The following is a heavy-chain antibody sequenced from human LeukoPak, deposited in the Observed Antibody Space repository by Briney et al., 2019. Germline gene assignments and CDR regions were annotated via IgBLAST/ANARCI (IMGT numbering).Heavy chain of an antibody. D-gene: IGHD6-6*01. V-gene: IGHV4-4*02. CDR1: VGSTTGTIY. Sequence: TSGTLSLTPVVRVGSTTGTIYWTWVRQPPGKGLEWIGEVNLQGSTNYNPSLMGRVAISVDMSENHISLQLTSVTAADTAVYSCTKGLVPYRARDFGGQGTLVTVSS. CDR3: TKGLVPYRARDF. J-gene: IGHJ4*02. CDR2: VNLQGST.